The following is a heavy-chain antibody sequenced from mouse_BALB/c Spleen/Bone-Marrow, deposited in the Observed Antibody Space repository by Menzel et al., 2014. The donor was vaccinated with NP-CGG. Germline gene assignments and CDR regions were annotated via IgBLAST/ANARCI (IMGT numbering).Heavy chain of an antibody. CDR2: IGSGSTTI. Sequence: EVQRVESGGGLVQPGGSRKLSCAASGFTFSSFGMHWVRQAPEKGLEWVAYIGSGSTTIYYADTVKGRFTISRDNPKNTLFLQMTSLRSEDTAIYYCARDYYGSIYFDYWGQGTTLTVSS. J-gene: IGHJ2*01. CDR1: GFTFSSFG. V-gene: IGHV5-17*02. D-gene: IGHD1-1*01. CDR3: ARDYYGSIYFDY.